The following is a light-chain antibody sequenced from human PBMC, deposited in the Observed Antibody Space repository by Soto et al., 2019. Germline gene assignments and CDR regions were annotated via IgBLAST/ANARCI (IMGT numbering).Light chain of an antibody. Sequence: DIQMTQSPSTLSGSVGDRVTITCRASQTISSWLAWYQQKPGEAPKLLLYKASTLKSGVPSRFSGSGSGTEVTLTISSLQRDDFANYSCQHYNSYSEAFGQGTKVEL. CDR2: KAS. CDR1: QTISSW. J-gene: IGKJ1*01. V-gene: IGKV1-5*03. CDR3: QHYNSYSEA.